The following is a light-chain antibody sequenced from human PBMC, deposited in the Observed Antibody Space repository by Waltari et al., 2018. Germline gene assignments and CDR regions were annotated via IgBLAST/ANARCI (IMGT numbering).Light chain of an antibody. CDR1: SSDVGGYNY. CDR3: CSFTSRSTWV. V-gene: IGLV2-14*01. CDR2: DVS. J-gene: IGLJ3*02. Sequence: QSALTQPASVSGSPGQSITISCTGTSSDVGGYNYVSWYQQHPGKVPKLLIFDVSNRASGVSNRFSGSKSGNTASLTISGLQAEEESDYYCCSFTSRSTWVFGGGTKLTVL.